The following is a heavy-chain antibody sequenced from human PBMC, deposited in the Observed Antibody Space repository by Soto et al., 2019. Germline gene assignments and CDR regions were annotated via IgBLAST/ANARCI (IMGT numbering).Heavy chain of an antibody. Sequence: QVQLVESGGGLVRPGGSLRLSCEASGFTFRDYYMTWFRQAPGKGLEWLSYIDSSTKYTNYADSVKGRFTISRDNAKNSLYLHMHSLRADDTAVYYCAREYYYTMDVWGQGTMVTVSS. CDR1: GFTFRDYY. CDR3: AREYYYTMDV. V-gene: IGHV3-11*05. CDR2: IDSSTKYT. J-gene: IGHJ6*02.